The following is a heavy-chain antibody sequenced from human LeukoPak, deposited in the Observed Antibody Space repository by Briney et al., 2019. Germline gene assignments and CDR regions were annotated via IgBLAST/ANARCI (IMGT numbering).Heavy chain of an antibody. CDR3: ARGRIAVAGTLGNY. CDR2: INSNSGST. CDR1: GYTFTGYY. Sequence: GASVKVSCKASGYTFTGYYMHWVRQAPGQGFEWVGCINSNSGSTNYAEKFQGRVTMTRDTTISTAYMELSRLRSDDTAVYYCARGRIAVAGTLGNYWGQGTLATVSS. V-gene: IGHV1-2*02. D-gene: IGHD6-19*01. J-gene: IGHJ4*02.